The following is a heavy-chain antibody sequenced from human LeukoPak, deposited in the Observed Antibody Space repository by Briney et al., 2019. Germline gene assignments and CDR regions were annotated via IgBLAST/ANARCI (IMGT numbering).Heavy chain of an antibody. D-gene: IGHD2-2*01. J-gene: IGHJ4*02. V-gene: IGHV3-23*01. CDR1: GFTFSSSA. Sequence: GGSLRLSCAASGFTFSSSAMSWVRQAPGQGLEWVSTVSGSGATTYYADSVKGRFTISRDNSKNTLYLQVNSLRAEDTAVYYCAKDGECSSTSCSLDYWGQGTLVTVSS. CDR3: AKDGECSSTSCSLDY. CDR2: VSGSGATT.